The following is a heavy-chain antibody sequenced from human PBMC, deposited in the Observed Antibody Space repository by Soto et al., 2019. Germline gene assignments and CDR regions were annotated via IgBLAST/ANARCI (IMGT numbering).Heavy chain of an antibody. CDR2: ISYDGSNK. CDR3: ARPLGRDDCNWGDFDL. V-gene: IGHV3-30-3*01. Sequence: QVQLVESGGGVVQPGRSLRLSCAASGFTFSNYAMHWVRQAPGKGLEWVAVISYDGSNKYYADSVKGRFTISRDNSKNTLYLQMNSLRAEDTAVYYCARPLGRDDCNWGDFDLWGRGTLVTVSS. D-gene: IGHD2-21*02. CDR1: GFTFSNYA. J-gene: IGHJ2*01.